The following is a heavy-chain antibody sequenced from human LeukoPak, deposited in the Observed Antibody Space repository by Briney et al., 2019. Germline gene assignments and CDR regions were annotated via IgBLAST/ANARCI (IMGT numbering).Heavy chain of an antibody. Sequence: PGGSLRLSCAASGFTFNDYYMSWIRQAPGKRLEWLSYINIGGTNTHYADSVKGRFTIPRDNAKKSLYLEMNNLRAEDTAVYYCATDGAGFDTWGQGVLVTVSS. V-gene: IGHV3-11*01. J-gene: IGHJ5*02. CDR1: GFTFNDYY. CDR3: ATDGAGFDT. CDR2: INIGGTNT.